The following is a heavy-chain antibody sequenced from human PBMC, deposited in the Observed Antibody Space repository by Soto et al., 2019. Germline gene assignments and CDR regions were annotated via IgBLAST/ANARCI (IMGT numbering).Heavy chain of an antibody. CDR3: ARGGVAARLVPIYHSYYMDV. CDR2: INPNSGGT. D-gene: IGHD6-6*01. J-gene: IGHJ6*03. V-gene: IGHV1-2*04. Sequence: GASVKVSCKASGYTFTGYYMHWVRQAPGQGLEWMGWINPNSGGTNYAQKFQGWVTMTRDTSISTAYMELSRLRSDDTAVYYCARGGVAARLVPIYHSYYMDVWGKGTTVTVSS. CDR1: GYTFTGYY.